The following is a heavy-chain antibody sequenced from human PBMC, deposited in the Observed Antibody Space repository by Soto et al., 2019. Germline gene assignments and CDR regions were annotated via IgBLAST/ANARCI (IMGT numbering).Heavy chain of an antibody. V-gene: IGHV3-23*01. D-gene: IGHD3-3*01. Sequence: WWSLRLSCAASVFTFSTYAMTWFRQAPGKGLEWVSIISSSGDATYYLDSVKGRFTISRDNSRNTLHLQMNSLRAEDAAVYFCAKNGDFWSWGMDVWGQGTTVTVSS. CDR1: VFTFSTYA. CDR3: AKNGDFWSWGMDV. J-gene: IGHJ6*02. CDR2: ISSSGDAT.